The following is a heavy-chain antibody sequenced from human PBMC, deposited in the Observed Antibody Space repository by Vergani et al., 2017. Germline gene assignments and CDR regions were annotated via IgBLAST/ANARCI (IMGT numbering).Heavy chain of an antibody. D-gene: IGHD3-22*01. J-gene: IGHJ4*02. CDR1: GSSISSSSYY. V-gene: IGHV4-39*01. Sequence: QLQLQESGPGLVKPSETLYLTCTVSGSSISSSSYYWGWIRQPPGKGLEWIGSIYYSGSTYYNPSLKSRVTISVDTSKNQFSLKLSSVTAADTAVYYCARRHTYYYDSSGFSDFDYWGQGTLVTVSS. CDR2: IYYSGST. CDR3: ARRHTYYYDSSGFSDFDY.